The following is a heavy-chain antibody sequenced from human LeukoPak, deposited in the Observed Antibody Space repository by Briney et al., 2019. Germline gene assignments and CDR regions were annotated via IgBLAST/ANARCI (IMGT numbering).Heavy chain of an antibody. J-gene: IGHJ4*02. CDR1: GGSISSYY. Sequence: SETLSLTCTVSGGSISSYYWSWTRQPAGKGLEWIGRIYTSGSTNYNPSLKSRVTMSVDTSKNQFSLKLSSVTAADTTVYYCARDSSGSKALDYWGQGTLVTVSS. V-gene: IGHV4-4*07. CDR2: IYTSGST. CDR3: ARDSSGSKALDY. D-gene: IGHD3-22*01.